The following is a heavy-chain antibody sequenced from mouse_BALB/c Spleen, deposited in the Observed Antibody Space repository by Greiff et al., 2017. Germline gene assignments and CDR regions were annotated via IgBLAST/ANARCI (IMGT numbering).Heavy chain of an antibody. CDR1: GFTFTDYY. CDR3: ARETVAYAMDY. J-gene: IGHJ4*01. V-gene: IGHV7-3*02. CDR2: IRNKANGYTT. D-gene: IGHD1-1*01. Sequence: EVQRVESGGGLVQPGGSLRLSCATSGFTFTDYYMSWVRQPPGKALEWLGFIRNKANGYTTEYSASVKGRFTISRDNSQSILYLQMNTLRAEDSATYYCARETVAYAMDYWGQGTSVTVSS.